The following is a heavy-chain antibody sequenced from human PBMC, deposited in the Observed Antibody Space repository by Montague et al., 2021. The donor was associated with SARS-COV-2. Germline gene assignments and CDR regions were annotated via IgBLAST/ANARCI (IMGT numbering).Heavy chain of an antibody. CDR1: GRSSRGNQ. CDR3: ARHHPVGGVRP. CDR2: IHSSAST. V-gene: IGHV4-59*08. Sequence: SETLSLTCSVSGRSSRGNQWNLGRPHPGKPVTRIGRIHSSASTNYNPSLKSRVTISVDTSKNQFSLKLSSVTAADTAVYYCARHHPVGGVRPWGQGTLVTVSS. J-gene: IGHJ5*02. D-gene: IGHD2-8*02.